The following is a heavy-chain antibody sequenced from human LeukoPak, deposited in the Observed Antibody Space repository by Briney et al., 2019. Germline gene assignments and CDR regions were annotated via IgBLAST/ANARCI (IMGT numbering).Heavy chain of an antibody. J-gene: IGHJ4*02. CDR2: IYSGGST. D-gene: IGHD3-9*01. Sequence: GGSLRLSCAASGFTVSSNYMSWVRQAPGKGLEWVSVIYSGGSTYYADSVKGRFTISRDNSKNTLYLQMNSMRAEDTAVYCCGREGGDLRYLRYWGQGTLVTVSS. CDR3: GREGGDLRYLRY. V-gene: IGHV3-66*01. CDR1: GFTVSSNY.